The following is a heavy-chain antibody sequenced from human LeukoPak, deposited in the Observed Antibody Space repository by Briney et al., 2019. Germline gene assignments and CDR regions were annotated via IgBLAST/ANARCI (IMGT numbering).Heavy chain of an antibody. CDR3: ARDGPGDIVVVPAAKDYYGMDV. J-gene: IGHJ6*02. V-gene: IGHV1-46*01. CDR2: INPSGGST. D-gene: IGHD2-2*01. CDR1: GYTFTSYY. Sequence: GASVTVSCKASGYTFTSYYMHWVRQAPGQGLEWMGIINPSGGSTSYAQKFQGRVTMTRDTSTSTVYMELSSLRSEDTAVYYCARDGPGDIVVVPAAKDYYGMDVWGQGTTVTVSS.